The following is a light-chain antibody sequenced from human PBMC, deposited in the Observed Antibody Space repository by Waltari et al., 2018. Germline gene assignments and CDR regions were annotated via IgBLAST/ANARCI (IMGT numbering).Light chain of an antibody. CDR3: QQYNSYSLLT. V-gene: IGKV1-5*03. CDR2: KAS. CDR1: QSISKW. J-gene: IGKJ4*01. Sequence: DNQITQSTSTLPASVADRVIITCRASQSISKWLAWYQQKPGKAPNLLIYKASTLESGVPSRFSGSGSGTDFTLTISSLQPDDFATYYCQQYNSYSLLTFGGGTKIEIK.